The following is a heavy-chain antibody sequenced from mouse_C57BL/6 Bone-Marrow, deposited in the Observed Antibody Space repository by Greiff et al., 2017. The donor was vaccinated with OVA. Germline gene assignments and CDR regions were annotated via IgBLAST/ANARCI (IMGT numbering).Heavy chain of an antibody. J-gene: IGHJ2*01. CDR3: ARSSYVGY. V-gene: IGHV1-69*01. CDR1: GYTFTSYW. D-gene: IGHD1-1*01. Sequence: VQLQQPGAELVMPGASVKLSCKASGYTFTSYWMHWVKQRPGQGLEWIGEIDPSDSYTNYNQKFKGKSTLTVDKSSSTAYMQLSSLTSEDSAVYYCARSSYVGYWGQGTTLTVSS. CDR2: IDPSDSYT.